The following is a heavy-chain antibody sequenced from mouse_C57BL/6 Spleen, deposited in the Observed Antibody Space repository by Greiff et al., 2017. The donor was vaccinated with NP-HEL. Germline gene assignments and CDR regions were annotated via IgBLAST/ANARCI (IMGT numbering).Heavy chain of an antibody. D-gene: IGHD2-3*01. CDR1: GFSLSTSGMG. V-gene: IGHV8-12*01. CDR3: ARSRGDGYLYAMDY. Sequence: QVTLKVSGPGILQSSQTLSLTCSFSGFSLSTSGMGVSWIRQPSGKGLEWLAHIYWDDDKRYNPYLKSRLTISKYTSRNQVFLKITSVDTADTATYYCARSRGDGYLYAMDYWGQGTSVTVSS. J-gene: IGHJ4*01. CDR2: IYWDDDK.